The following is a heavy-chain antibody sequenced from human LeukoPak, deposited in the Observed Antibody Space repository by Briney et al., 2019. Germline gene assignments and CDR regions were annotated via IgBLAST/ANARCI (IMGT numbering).Heavy chain of an antibody. CDR1: GFTFDDYA. D-gene: IGHD3-10*01. Sequence: GGSLRLSCAASGFTFDDYAMHWVRQALGKGLEWVSLISGDGGSTYYADSVKGRFTISRDNSKNSLYLQMNSLRTEDTALYYCAKDGTLLWLGELGYYFDYWGQGTLVTVSS. J-gene: IGHJ4*02. CDR2: ISGDGGST. CDR3: AKDGTLLWLGELGYYFDY. V-gene: IGHV3-43*02.